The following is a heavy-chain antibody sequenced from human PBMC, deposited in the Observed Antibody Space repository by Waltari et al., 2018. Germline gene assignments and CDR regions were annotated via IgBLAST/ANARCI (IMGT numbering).Heavy chain of an antibody. Sequence: QVQLQESGPGLVKPSETLSLTCAVSGYSISSGYYWGWIRQPPGKGLEWIGSIYHSGSTYYNPSLKSRVTISVDTSNNQFSLKLSSVTAADTAVYYCARQRREWFRDYFDYWGQGTLVTVSS. CDR3: ARQRREWFRDYFDY. D-gene: IGHD3-10*01. J-gene: IGHJ4*02. CDR1: GYSISSGYY. V-gene: IGHV4-38-2*01. CDR2: IYHSGST.